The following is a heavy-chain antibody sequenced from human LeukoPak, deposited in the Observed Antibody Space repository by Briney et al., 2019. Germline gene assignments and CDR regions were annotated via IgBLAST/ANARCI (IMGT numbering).Heavy chain of an antibody. V-gene: IGHV4-59*08. J-gene: IGHJ4*02. CDR2: IYYSGST. CDR3: ASDFLTGYQDY. D-gene: IGHD3-9*01. Sequence: PSETLSLTCTVSGGSISNYYWSWIRQPPGKGLEWIGYIYYSGSTNYNPSLKSRVTISVDTSKNQFSLRLSSVTAADTAVYYCASDFLTGYQDYWGQGTLVTVSS. CDR1: GGSISNYY.